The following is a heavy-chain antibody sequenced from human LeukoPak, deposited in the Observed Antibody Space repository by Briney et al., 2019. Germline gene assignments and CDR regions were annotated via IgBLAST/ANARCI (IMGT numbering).Heavy chain of an antibody. Sequence: PSETLSLTCAVSGYSISSGYYWGWIRQPPGKGLEWVSSISSSSSYIYYADSVKGRFTISRDNAKNSLYLQMNSLRAEDTAVYYCARDLGQPAYWGQGTLVTVSS. CDR1: GYSISSGYY. CDR2: ISSSSSYI. V-gene: IGHV3-21*01. CDR3: ARDLGQPAY. D-gene: IGHD3-16*01. J-gene: IGHJ4*02.